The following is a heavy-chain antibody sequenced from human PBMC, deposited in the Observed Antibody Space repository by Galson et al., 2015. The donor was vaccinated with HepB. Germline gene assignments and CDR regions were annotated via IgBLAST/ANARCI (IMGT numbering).Heavy chain of an antibody. CDR1: GYIFSGYY. CDR3: ARPRRYSGSSLVDY. D-gene: IGHD6-6*01. J-gene: IGHJ4*02. Sequence: SVKVSCKASGYIFSGYYMNWVRQAPGQGLEWMGRIDPNSGGTTYAQNFQGRVTMTRDTSITTAHMELRRLRSDDTAVYYCARPRRYSGSSLVDYWGQGTLVTVSS. V-gene: IGHV1-2*06. CDR2: IDPNSGGT.